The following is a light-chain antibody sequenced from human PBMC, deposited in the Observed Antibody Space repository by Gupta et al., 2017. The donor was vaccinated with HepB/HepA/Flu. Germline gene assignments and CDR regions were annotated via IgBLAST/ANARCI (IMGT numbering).Light chain of an antibody. J-gene: IGKJ1*01. CDR2: DAS. CDR1: QSVGTE. Sequence: IVLTHPPATLSVSPGETATLSCRASQSVGTELAWYQQRPGQAPRLLMFDASSRRAGIPGRFSGSGSGTEFTLTISSLQAEDSAIYYCQQEDYSPRTFGQGTKVEIK. CDR3: QQEDYSPRT. V-gene: IGKV3-15*01.